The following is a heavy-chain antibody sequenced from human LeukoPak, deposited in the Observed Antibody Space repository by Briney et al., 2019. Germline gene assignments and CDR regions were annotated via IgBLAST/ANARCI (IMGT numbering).Heavy chain of an antibody. Sequence: GRSLRLSCAASGFTFSSYGMHWVRQAPGKGVEWVAVISYDGSNKYYADSVKGRFTISRDNSKNTLYLQMNSLRAEDTAVYYCAKSYDILTGSDYWGQGTLVTVSS. D-gene: IGHD3-9*01. CDR2: ISYDGSNK. V-gene: IGHV3-30*18. J-gene: IGHJ4*02. CDR3: AKSYDILTGSDY. CDR1: GFTFSSYG.